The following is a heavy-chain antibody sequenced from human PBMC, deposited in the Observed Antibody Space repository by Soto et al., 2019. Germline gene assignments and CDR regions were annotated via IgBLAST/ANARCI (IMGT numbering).Heavy chain of an antibody. CDR2: IYSGGST. D-gene: IGHD2-15*01. CDR1: GFTVSSNY. Sequence: PGGSLRLSCAASGFTVSSNYMSWVRQAPGKGLEWVSVIYSGGSTYYADSVKGRFTIPRDNSKNTLYLQMNSLRAEDTAVYYCARDRCSGGSCPDAFDIWGQGTMVTVSS. V-gene: IGHV3-53*01. CDR3: ARDRCSGGSCPDAFDI. J-gene: IGHJ3*02.